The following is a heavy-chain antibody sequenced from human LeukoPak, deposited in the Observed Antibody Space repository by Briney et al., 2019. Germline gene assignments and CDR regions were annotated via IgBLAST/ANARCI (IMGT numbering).Heavy chain of an antibody. CDR1: GGSISSGGYY. Sequence: SETLSLTCTVSGGSISSGGYYWSWIRQPPGKGLEWIGCIYHSGSTYYNPSLKSRVTISVDRSKNQFSLKLSSVTAADTAVYYCARGYPGDDFWSGYYHYYFDYWGQGTLVTVSS. D-gene: IGHD3-3*01. V-gene: IGHV4-30-2*01. CDR3: ARGYPGDDFWSGYYHYYFDY. CDR2: IYHSGST. J-gene: IGHJ4*02.